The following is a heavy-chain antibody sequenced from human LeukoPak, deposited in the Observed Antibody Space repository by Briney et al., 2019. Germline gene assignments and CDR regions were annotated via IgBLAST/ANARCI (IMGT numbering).Heavy chain of an antibody. J-gene: IGHJ4*02. D-gene: IGHD6-19*01. CDR2: INQDGSEK. V-gene: IGHV3-7*01. Sequence: GGSLRLSCAASGFTFSRYWMSWVRQAPGKGLEWVANINQDGSEKFFVDSVKGRFTISRDNSKNTLYLQMNSLRAEDTAVYYCVGGAVADAFDYWGQGTLVTVSS. CDR1: GFTFSRYW. CDR3: VGGAVADAFDY.